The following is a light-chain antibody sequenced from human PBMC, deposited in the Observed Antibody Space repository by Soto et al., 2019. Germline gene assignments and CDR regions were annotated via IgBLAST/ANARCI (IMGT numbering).Light chain of an antibody. CDR1: QSVSSSY. V-gene: IGKV3-20*01. J-gene: IGKJ1*01. CDR3: QKYGSSRWT. CDR2: GAS. Sequence: EIVLTQSPGTLSLSPGERATLSCRASQSVSSSYLAWYQQKPGQAPRLLIYGASSRATGIPDRFSGSGSGTDFTLTISRLEPEDFEVYYCQKYGSSRWTFGQGNKV.